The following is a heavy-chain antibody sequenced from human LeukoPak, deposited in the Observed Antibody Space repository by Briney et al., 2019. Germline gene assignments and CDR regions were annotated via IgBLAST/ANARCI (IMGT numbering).Heavy chain of an antibody. CDR1: GASISSYY. CDR2: IYYSGIT. Sequence: PSETLSLTCAVSGASISSYYWSWIRQPPGKGLEWIGYIYYSGITYFTPSLKSRVTLSVNTSRNQFSLKLNSVTAADTAVYFCARGNDYSNGFMWFDPWGQGTLVTVSS. D-gene: IGHD4-11*01. V-gene: IGHV4-59*01. CDR3: ARGNDYSNGFMWFDP. J-gene: IGHJ5*02.